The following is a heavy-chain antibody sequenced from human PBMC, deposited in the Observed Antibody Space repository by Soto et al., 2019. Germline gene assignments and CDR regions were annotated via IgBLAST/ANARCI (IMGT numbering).Heavy chain of an antibody. CDR2: FGRVGDT. D-gene: IGHD6-13*01. Sequence: GGSLRLSCAASGFIFSTFDMHWVRQATGEGLEWVAGFGRVGDTYYSDSVKGRFTISRDDAKSSLSLQMNNLRVGDTAVYYCARDLSRGYSSWLRDYYYGMDVWGQGTTVTVSS. CDR3: ARDLSRGYSSWLRDYYYGMDV. CDR1: GFIFSTFD. V-gene: IGHV3-13*01. J-gene: IGHJ6*02.